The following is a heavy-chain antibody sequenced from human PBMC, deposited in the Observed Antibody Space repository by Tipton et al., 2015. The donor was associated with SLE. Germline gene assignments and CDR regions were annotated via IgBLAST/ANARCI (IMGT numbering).Heavy chain of an antibody. V-gene: IGHV4-34*01. CDR2: INHSGST. Sequence: TLSLTCTVYGGSFSGYYWSWIRQPPGKGLEWIGEINHSGSTNYNPSLKSRVTISVDTSKNQFSLKLSSVTAADTAVYYCASAEYCTGGVCYDPFFDYWGQGTLVTVSS. CDR1: GGSFSGYY. D-gene: IGHD2-8*02. J-gene: IGHJ4*02. CDR3: ASAEYCTGGVCYDPFFDY.